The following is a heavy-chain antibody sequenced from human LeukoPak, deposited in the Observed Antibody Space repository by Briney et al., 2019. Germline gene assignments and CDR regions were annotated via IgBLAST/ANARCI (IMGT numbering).Heavy chain of an antibody. CDR1: GGSISGYY. D-gene: IGHD3-10*01. V-gene: IGHV4-59*01. Sequence: SETLSLTCTVSGGSISGYYWSWIRQPPGKGLEWIGYIYDSGSTNYNPSLKSRVTISVDTSKNQFSLKLSSVTAADMAVYYCARVGGTNYYYYGMDVWGQGTTVTVSS. CDR3: ARVGGTNYYYYGMDV. J-gene: IGHJ6*02. CDR2: IYDSGST.